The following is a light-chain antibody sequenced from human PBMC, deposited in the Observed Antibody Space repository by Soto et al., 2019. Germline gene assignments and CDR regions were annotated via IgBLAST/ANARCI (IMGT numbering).Light chain of an antibody. V-gene: IGKV3-11*01. CDR2: DAS. J-gene: IGKJ5*01. CDR3: QQRSNGPLT. CDR1: QSVSSY. Sequence: EIVLTQSPATLSLSPGERVTLSCRASQSVSSYFAWYQQKPGQAPRLLIYDASNRATGIPARFSGSGSGTDFTLTISSLEPGDFAVYYCQQRSNGPLTFGQGTRLEIK.